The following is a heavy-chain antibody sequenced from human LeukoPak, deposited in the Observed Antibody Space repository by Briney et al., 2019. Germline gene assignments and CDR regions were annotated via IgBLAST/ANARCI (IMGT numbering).Heavy chain of an antibody. CDR3: ARAASEIVVVPAAPTLGDWYFDL. CDR2: INPNSGGT. CDR1: GYTFTGYY. Sequence: ASVKVSCKASGYTFTGYYMHWVRQAPGQGLEWMGWINPNSGGTNYAQKFQGRVTMTRDTSISTAYMELSRLRSDDTAVYYCARAASEIVVVPAAPTLGDWYFDLWGRGTLVTVSS. V-gene: IGHV1-2*02. J-gene: IGHJ2*01. D-gene: IGHD2-2*01.